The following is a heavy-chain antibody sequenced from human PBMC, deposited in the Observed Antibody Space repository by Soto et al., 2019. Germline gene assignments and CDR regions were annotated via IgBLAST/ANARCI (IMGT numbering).Heavy chain of an antibody. D-gene: IGHD7-27*01. V-gene: IGHV4-34*01. CDR1: GGSISSYY. CDR2: INHSGST. J-gene: IGHJ4*02. CDR3: ARGWGRISDY. Sequence: SETLSLTCTVSGGSISSYYWSWIRQPPGKGLEWIGEINHSGSTNYNPSLKSRVTISVDTSKNQFSLKLSSVTAADTAVYYCARGWGRISDYWGQGALVTVSS.